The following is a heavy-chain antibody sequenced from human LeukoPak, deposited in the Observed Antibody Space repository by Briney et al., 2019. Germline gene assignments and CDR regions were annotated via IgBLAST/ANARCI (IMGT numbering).Heavy chain of an antibody. Sequence: PGGSLRLSCAASGFTFSSYSMNWVRQAPGKGLEWVSSIGSTSSYIYYADSVKGRFTISRDNSKNTLYLQMNSLRAEDTAVYYCAKREGPYYFDYWGQGTLVTVSS. CDR1: GFTFSSYS. V-gene: IGHV3-21*04. D-gene: IGHD5-24*01. CDR2: IGSTSSYI. J-gene: IGHJ4*02. CDR3: AKREGPYYFDY.